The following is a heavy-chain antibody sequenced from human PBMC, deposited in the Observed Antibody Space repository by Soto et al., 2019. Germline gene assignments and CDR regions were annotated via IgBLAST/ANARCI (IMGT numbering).Heavy chain of an antibody. D-gene: IGHD1-7*01. CDR3: ARDALDNWNYGYYYYGMDV. J-gene: IGHJ6*02. V-gene: IGHV4-59*01. CDR2: IYYSGST. Sequence: KPSETLSLTCTVSGGSISSYYWSWIRQPPGKGLEWIGYIYYSGSTNYNPSLKSRVTISVDTSKNQFSLKLSSVTAADTAVYYCARDALDNWNYGYYYYGMDVWGQGTTVTVSS. CDR1: GGSISSYY.